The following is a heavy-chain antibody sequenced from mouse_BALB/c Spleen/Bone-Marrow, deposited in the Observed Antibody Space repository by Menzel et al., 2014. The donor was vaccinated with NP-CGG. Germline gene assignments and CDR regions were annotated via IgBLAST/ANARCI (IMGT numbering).Heavy chain of an antibody. CDR2: INTNGGST. J-gene: IGHJ3*01. CDR3: ARSPYYGNFAY. CDR1: GFTFSSYY. Sequence: EVQLVESGGGSVNLGGSLKLSCAASGFTFSSYYMSWVRQTPDRRLELVAAINTNGGSTYYLDTVKGRFTISRDNANNTLYLQMSSLKSDDTALFYCARSPYYGNFAYWGQGTLVTVSA. D-gene: IGHD2-10*01. V-gene: IGHV5-6-2*01.